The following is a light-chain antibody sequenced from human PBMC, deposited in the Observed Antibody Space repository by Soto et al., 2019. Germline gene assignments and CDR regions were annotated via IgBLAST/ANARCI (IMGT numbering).Light chain of an antibody. Sequence: EIVLTQSPGTLSLSPGERATLSCRASQSVTSNYLAWHQQKPGQAPRLLIYVASRRAAGIPDRLSGSGSGTDFSHTISRLELEDFAVYYCQIYGSSPLITFGQGTRLEIK. CDR3: QIYGSSPLIT. CDR2: VAS. J-gene: IGKJ5*01. V-gene: IGKV3-20*01. CDR1: QSVTSNY.